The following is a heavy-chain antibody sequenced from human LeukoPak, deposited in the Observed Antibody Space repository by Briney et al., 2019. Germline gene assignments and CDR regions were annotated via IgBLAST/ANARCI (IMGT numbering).Heavy chain of an antibody. CDR1: GFTFSRSW. Sequence: GGSLRLSCVASGFTFSRSWMDWVRQVPGKGLEWVANIKEDGSETYYVDSAKGRFTISSDNAKNSLYLQMDSLRVEDTAIYYCTKSLDYWGQGTLVTVSS. CDR2: IKEDGSET. V-gene: IGHV3-7*01. CDR3: TKSLDY. J-gene: IGHJ4*02.